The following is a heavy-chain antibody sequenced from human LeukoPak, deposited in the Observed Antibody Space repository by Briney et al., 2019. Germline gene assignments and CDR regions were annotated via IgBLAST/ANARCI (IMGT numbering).Heavy chain of an antibody. V-gene: IGHV4-39*07. CDR3: AREGGRSASSIVLTYYYYYMDV. CDR1: GGSISSSSYY. D-gene: IGHD1-26*01. J-gene: IGHJ6*03. CDR2: IYHSGST. Sequence: SETLSLTRTVSGGSISSSSYYWGWIRQPPGKGLEWIGYIYHSGSTYYNPSLKSRVTISVDRSKNQFSLKLSSVTAADTAVYYCAREGGRSASSIVLTYYYYYMDVWGKGTTVTVSS.